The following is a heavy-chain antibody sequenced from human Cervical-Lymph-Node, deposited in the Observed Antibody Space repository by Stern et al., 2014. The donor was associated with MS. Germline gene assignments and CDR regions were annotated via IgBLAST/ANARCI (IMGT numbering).Heavy chain of an antibody. CDR2: INPSDGYT. CDR3: ARKPPPDTTKKKKKNRREE. Sequence: VQLVESGAEVKKPGASVKVSCKASENTFTNYYIHWVRQAPGQGLEWMGLINPSDGYTGYAQKFQGRVAMTRDTSTRMVYMELSSLRSEDTAVYFCARKPPPDTTKKKKKNRREERGKG. CDR1: ENTFTNYY. J-gene: IGHJ6*03. V-gene: IGHV1-46*01. D-gene: IGHD1-1*01.